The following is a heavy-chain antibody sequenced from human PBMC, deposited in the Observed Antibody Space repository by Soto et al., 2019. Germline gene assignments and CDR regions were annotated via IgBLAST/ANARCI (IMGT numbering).Heavy chain of an antibody. CDR3: AREIKTTAIKYYYYGMDV. Sequence: WGSLRLSCAASGFTFSSYWMNWGRQAPGKGLEWVANIEQDGSEKYYVDSVKGRFTISRDNAKNSLYLQMNSLRAEDTAVYYCAREIKTTAIKYYYYGMDVWGQGTTVTVSS. J-gene: IGHJ6*02. D-gene: IGHD4-4*01. CDR1: GFTFSSYW. CDR2: IEQDGSEK. V-gene: IGHV3-7*01.